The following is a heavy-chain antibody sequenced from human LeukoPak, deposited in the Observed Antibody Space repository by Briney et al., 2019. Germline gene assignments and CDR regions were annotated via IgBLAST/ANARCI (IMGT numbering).Heavy chain of an antibody. CDR2: IFNSGST. V-gene: IGHV4-59*08. CDR1: GASISDYY. Sequence: SETLSLTCTVSGASISDYYWSWVRQPPGKGLEWIGYIFNSGSTRYNPSLESRVTISLGTSNNQFSLKLNFVTAADTAVYYCVGQTNWFDVWGQGILVTVSS. J-gene: IGHJ5*02. CDR3: VGQTNWFDV.